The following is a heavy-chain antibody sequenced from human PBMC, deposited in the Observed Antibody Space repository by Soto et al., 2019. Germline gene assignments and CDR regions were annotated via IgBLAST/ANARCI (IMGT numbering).Heavy chain of an antibody. CDR1: GYNFTAFW. V-gene: IGHV5-10-1*01. J-gene: IGHJ5*01. CDR3: ARVHKNWFDS. CDR2: VDPSDSYT. Sequence: PGESLKISCKASGYNFTAFWIHWVRQMPGKGLEWLGKVDPSDSYTNYSPSFEGHVTIPTDNSITTAYLQWSSLRASDTALYFCARVHKNWFDSWAQGTMVTVSS.